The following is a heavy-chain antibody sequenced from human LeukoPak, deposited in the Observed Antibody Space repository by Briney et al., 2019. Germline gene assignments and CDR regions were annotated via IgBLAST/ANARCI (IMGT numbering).Heavy chain of an antibody. Sequence: GGSLRLSCAASGFIFSDYSMNWVRQAPGKGLEWVSSISSDSGYIYYADSVRGRFTVSRDNAKSSLFLQMNSLRDDDTAVYYCARVHCSGRGCFQRYDGFHIWGQGTVVTVSS. J-gene: IGHJ3*02. CDR1: GFIFSDYS. CDR2: ISSDSGYI. D-gene: IGHD2-15*01. CDR3: ARVHCSGRGCFQRYDGFHI. V-gene: IGHV3-21*01.